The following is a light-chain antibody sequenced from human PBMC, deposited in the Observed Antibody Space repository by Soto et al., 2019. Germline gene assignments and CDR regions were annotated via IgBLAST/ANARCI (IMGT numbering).Light chain of an antibody. CDR2: STS. CDR1: QSVSSNH. J-gene: IGKJ5*01. V-gene: IGKV3-20*01. CDR3: QQYGST. Sequence: DIVLTQSPGTLSLSPGEIATLYFRASQSVSSNHLAWYQQKPGQAPRLLIYSTSSRATGIPDRFSGSGSGTDFTLTISRLEPEDSAVYYCQQYGSTFGQGTRLEI.